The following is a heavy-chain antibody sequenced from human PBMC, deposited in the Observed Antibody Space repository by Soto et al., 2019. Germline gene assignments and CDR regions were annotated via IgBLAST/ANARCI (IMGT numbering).Heavy chain of an antibody. CDR3: AKWLSVWGPADY. V-gene: IGHV3-23*01. J-gene: IGHJ4*02. CDR1: GFTFSSYA. D-gene: IGHD3-16*01. Sequence: EVQLLESGGGLVQPGGSLRLSCAASGFTFSSYAMSWVRQAPGKGLEWVSAISGGDGSKYYADSVKGRFTISRDNSKNTLFLQMNSLRAEDTAIYYCAKWLSVWGPADYWGQGTLVTVSS. CDR2: ISGGDGSK.